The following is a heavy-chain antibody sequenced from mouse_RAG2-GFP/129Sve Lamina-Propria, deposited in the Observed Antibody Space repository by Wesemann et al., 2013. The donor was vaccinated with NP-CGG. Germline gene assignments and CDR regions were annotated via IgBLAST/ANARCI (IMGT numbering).Heavy chain of an antibody. J-gene: IGHJ2*01. CDR2: GNGAT. Sequence: GNGATSYNQKFKGKATLTVDKSSSTAYMQLNSLTSEDSAVYYCARDVLLRWVDYWGQGTTLTVSS. V-gene: IGHV1-12*01. D-gene: IGHD1-1*01. CDR3: ARDVLLRWVDY.